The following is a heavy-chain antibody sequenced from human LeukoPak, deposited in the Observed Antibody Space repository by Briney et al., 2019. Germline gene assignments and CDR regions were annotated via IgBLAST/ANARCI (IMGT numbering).Heavy chain of an antibody. D-gene: IGHD2-21*02. CDR2: ISGSGGST. J-gene: IGHJ4*02. CDR1: GFTFSSYA. Sequence: GGSLRLSYAASGFTFSSYAMSWVRQAPGKGLEWVSAISGSGGSTYYADSVKGRFTISRDNSKNTLYLQMNSLRAEDTAVYYCAKGQHIVVVTALDYWGQGTLVTVSS. CDR3: AKGQHIVVVTALDY. V-gene: IGHV3-23*01.